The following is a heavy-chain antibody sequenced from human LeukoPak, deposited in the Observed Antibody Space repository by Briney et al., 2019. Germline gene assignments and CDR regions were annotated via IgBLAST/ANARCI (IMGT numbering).Heavy chain of an antibody. Sequence: SETLSLTCTVSGGSISSYYWSWIRQPPGKGLEWIGYIYYSGSTNYNPSLKSRVTISVDTSKNQFSLKLSSVTAADTAVYYCARGRRYCSSTSCPEDYWGQGTLVTVSS. CDR1: GGSISSYY. CDR3: ARGRRYCSSTSCPEDY. D-gene: IGHD2-2*01. CDR2: IYYSGST. J-gene: IGHJ4*02. V-gene: IGHV4-59*01.